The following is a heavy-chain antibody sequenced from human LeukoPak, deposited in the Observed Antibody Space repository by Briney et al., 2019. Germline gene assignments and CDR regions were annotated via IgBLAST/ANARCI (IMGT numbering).Heavy chain of an antibody. CDR2: IKSETDGATT. J-gene: IGHJ4*02. Sequence: LFARIKSETDGATTDYAAPVKGRFTRSREETKKKLFLQMNSLKTEDTAIFYCTTDYPVGYWGQGTQVTVSS. CDR3: TTDYPVGY. V-gene: IGHV3-15*01.